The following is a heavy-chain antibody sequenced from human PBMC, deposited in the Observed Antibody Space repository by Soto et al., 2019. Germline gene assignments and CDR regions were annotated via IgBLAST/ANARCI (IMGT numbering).Heavy chain of an antibody. J-gene: IGHJ4*02. CDR1: GFTFSSYG. Sequence: QVQLVESGGGVVQPGRSLRLSCAASGFTFSSYGMHWVRQAPGKGLEWVAVISYDGSNKYYADSVKGRFTISRDTSKNTLYLQMNSLRAEDTAVYAFAPWFGAFDSWGQGTLVTVSS. V-gene: IGHV3-30*03. CDR3: APWFGAFDS. CDR2: ISYDGSNK. D-gene: IGHD3-10*01.